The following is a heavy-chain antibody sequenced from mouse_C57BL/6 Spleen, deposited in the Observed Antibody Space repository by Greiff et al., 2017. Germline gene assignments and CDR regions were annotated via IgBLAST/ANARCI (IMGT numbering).Heavy chain of an antibody. Sequence: VKVVESGAELARPGASVKMSCKASGYTFTSYTMHWVKQRPGQGLEWIGYINPSSGYTKYNQKVKDKATLTADKSSSTAYMQLSSLTSEDSAVYYCARPVDYDYDGGAWFAYWGQGTLVTVSA. CDR2: INPSSGYT. CDR1: GYTFTSYT. CDR3: ARPVDYDYDGGAWFAY. D-gene: IGHD2-4*01. V-gene: IGHV1-4*01. J-gene: IGHJ3*01.